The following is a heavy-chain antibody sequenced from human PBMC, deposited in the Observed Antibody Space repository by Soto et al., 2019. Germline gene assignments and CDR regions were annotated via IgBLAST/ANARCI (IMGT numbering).Heavy chain of an antibody. CDR2: ISAYNGNT. J-gene: IGHJ5*02. V-gene: IGHV1-18*01. CDR3: ARDLVVVAATGWFDP. D-gene: IGHD2-15*01. Sequence: GASVKVSCKASRYTFTSYGISWVRQAPGQGLEWMGWISAYNGNTNYAQKLQGRVTMTTDTSTSTAYMELRSLRSDDTAVYYCARDLVVVAATGWFDPWGQGTLVTVSS. CDR1: RYTFTSYG.